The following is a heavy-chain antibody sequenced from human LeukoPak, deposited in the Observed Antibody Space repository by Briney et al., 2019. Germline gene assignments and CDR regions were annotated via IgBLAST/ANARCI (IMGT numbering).Heavy chain of an antibody. CDR3: ARANFLYCSSTTCLFDY. J-gene: IGHJ4*02. V-gene: IGHV1-2*02. D-gene: IGHD2-2*01. CDR1: GYTFTDYY. CDR2: INPNSGDT. Sequence: AASVKVSCKASGYTFTDYYLHWVRQAPGHGVEWMGWINPNSGDTNYAQKFQGRVTMTRDTSISTAHMEMSRLRSDDTAVYYCARANFLYCSSTTCLFDYWGQGTLVTVSS.